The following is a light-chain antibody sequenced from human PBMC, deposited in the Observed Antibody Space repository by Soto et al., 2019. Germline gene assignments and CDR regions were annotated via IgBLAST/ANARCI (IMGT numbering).Light chain of an antibody. CDR1: SSNIGSNT. V-gene: IGLV1-44*01. Sequence: QSVLTQPPSASGTPGQRVTISCSGSSSNIGSNTVSWYQHLPGTAPKLLIYSNNQRPSGVPDRFSGSKSGTSASLAISGLQSEDEADYHCAAWDDSLNGYVFGTGTQLTVL. CDR2: SNN. CDR3: AAWDDSLNGYV. J-gene: IGLJ1*01.